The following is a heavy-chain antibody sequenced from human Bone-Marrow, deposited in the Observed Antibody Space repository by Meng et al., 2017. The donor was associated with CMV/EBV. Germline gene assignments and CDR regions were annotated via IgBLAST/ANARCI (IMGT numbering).Heavy chain of an antibody. CDR2: IYYSEST. CDR3: VRENKVGNTPYFNY. D-gene: IGHD1-26*01. Sequence: SETLSLTCTASAGSISSSSYYWGWIRQPPGKGLEWIGSIYYSESTYYNPSLKSRVTMSVDTSKNQFSLKLSSVTAADTAVYYCVRENKVGNTPYFNYWGQGTLVTVSS. V-gene: IGHV4-39*02. CDR1: AGSISSSSYY. J-gene: IGHJ4*02.